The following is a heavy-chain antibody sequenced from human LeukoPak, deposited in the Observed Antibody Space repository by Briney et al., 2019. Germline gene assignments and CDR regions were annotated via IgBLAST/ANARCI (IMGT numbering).Heavy chain of an antibody. CDR2: IFYSGST. CDR1: SGSISASNYY. Sequence: SETLSLTCTVSSGSISASNYYWGWVRQPPGKALEWIGNIFYSGSTYYSPSLKSRVTISVDTSKNQFSLKLSSVTAADTAVYYCARRGPPRTLLRGVKSGWFDPWGQGTLVTVSS. D-gene: IGHD3-10*01. CDR3: ARRGPPRTLLRGVKSGWFDP. V-gene: IGHV4-39*07. J-gene: IGHJ5*02.